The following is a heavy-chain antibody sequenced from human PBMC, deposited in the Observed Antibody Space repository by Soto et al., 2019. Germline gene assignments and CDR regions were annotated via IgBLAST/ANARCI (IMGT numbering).Heavy chain of an antibody. Sequence: SETVTHDCVGYGGSIRPYYWSCIRQPPGKGLEWIGHINHRGGTNYSPSLKSRPSISVDTSQNQFSLNLTSVTAADTAVYYCARVGYTSGHGFDYWGQGTLVTVSS. CDR2: INHRGGT. J-gene: IGHJ4*02. V-gene: IGHV4-34*01. D-gene: IGHD5-12*01. CDR3: ARVGYTSGHGFDY. CDR1: GGSIRPYY.